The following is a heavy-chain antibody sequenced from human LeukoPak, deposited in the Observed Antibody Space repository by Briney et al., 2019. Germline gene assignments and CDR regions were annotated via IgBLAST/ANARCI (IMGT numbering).Heavy chain of an antibody. D-gene: IGHD3-10*01. CDR2: IIPIFGTA. Sequence: SVKVSCKASGGTFSSYAISWVRQAPGQGLEWMGGIIPIFGTANYAQKFQGRVTITADESTSTAYMELSSLRSEDTAVYYCARCYGSGSYHHYYYYYMDVWGKGTTVTVSS. CDR3: ARCYGSGSYHHYYYYYMDV. CDR1: GGTFSSYA. J-gene: IGHJ6*03. V-gene: IGHV1-69*13.